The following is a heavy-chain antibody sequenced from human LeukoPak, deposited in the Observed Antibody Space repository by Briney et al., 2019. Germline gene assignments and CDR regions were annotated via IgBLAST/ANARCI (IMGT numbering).Heavy chain of an antibody. CDR2: INHSGST. J-gene: IGHJ5*02. Sequence: LETLSLTCAVYGGSFSGYYWSWIRQPPGKGLEWIGEINHSGSTNYNPSLKSRVTISVDTSKNQFSLKLSSVTAADTAVYYCARDQWFGELFTWFDPWGQGTLVTVSS. CDR3: ARDQWFGELFTWFDP. D-gene: IGHD3-10*01. V-gene: IGHV4-34*01. CDR1: GGSFSGYY.